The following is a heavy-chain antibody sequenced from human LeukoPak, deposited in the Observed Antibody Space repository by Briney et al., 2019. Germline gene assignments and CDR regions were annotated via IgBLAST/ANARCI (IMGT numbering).Heavy chain of an antibody. V-gene: IGHV3-48*02. CDR3: ASSGSYRFDY. D-gene: IGHD1-26*01. CDR2: ITASGTAM. CDR1: GFTFSSYS. Sequence: HPGGSLGLSCAASGFTFSSYSMNWVRQAPGKGLEWVSHITASGTAMFYADSVKGRFTISRDNAKNSLYLQMNSLRDEDTAVYYCASSGSYRFDYWGQGTLVTVSS. J-gene: IGHJ4*02.